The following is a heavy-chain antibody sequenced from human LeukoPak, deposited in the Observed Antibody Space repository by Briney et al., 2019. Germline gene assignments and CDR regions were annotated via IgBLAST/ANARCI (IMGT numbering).Heavy chain of an antibody. CDR1: GGSVSGYY. J-gene: IGHJ4*02. Sequence: PSETLSLTCTVSGGSVSGYYWSWIRQSPGKGLQWIGYIFYTGTTLYSPSLRGRVTISVDTSENQFSLKLSSVTAADTAMYYCARHDVVPVIRRGFDFWGQGTLVTVSS. CDR3: ARHDVVPVIRRGFDF. D-gene: IGHD2-21*02. CDR2: IFYTGTT. V-gene: IGHV4-59*08.